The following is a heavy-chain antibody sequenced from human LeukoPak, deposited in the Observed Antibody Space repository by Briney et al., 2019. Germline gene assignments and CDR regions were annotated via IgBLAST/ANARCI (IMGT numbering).Heavy chain of an antibody. D-gene: IGHD6-13*01. J-gene: IGHJ3*02. CDR1: GGSISSYY. CDR2: INHSGST. Sequence: SETLSLTCTDSGGSISSYYWSWIRQPPGKGLEWIGEINHSGSTNYNPSLKSRVTISVDTSKNQFSLKLSSVTAADTAVYYCARVLQQLGGAFDIWGQGTMVTVSS. CDR3: ARVLQQLGGAFDI. V-gene: IGHV4-34*01.